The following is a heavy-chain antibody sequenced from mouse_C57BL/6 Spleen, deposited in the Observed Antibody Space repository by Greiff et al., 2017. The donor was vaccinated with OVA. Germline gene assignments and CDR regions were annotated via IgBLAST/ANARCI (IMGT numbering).Heavy chain of an antibody. J-gene: IGHJ1*03. V-gene: IGHV1-64*01. CDR1: GYTFTSYW. D-gene: IGHD1-1*01. CDR2: IHPNSGST. CDR3: AKGSSYHWYCDV. Sequence: QVQLQQPGAELVKPGASVKLSCKASGYTFTSYWMHWVKQRPGQGLEWIGMIHPNSGSTNYNEKFKSKATLTEDKSSSTAYMQLSSLTSEDSAVYYWAKGSSYHWYCDVWGTGTTVTVSS.